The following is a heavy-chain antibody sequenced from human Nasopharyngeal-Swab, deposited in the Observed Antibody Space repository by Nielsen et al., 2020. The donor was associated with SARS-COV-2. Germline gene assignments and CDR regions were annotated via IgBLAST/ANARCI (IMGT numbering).Heavy chain of an antibody. D-gene: IGHD2-2*01. CDR3: ARYYSSTSADFDY. J-gene: IGHJ4*02. V-gene: IGHV4-31*02. CDR2: IYYSGST. Sequence: WIRQPPGKGLEWIGYIYYSGSTYYNPSLKSRVTISVDTSKNQFSLKLSSMTAADTAVYYCARYYSSTSADFDYWGQGTLVTVSS.